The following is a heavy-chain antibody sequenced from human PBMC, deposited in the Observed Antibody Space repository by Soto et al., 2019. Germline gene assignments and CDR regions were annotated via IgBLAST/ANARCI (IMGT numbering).Heavy chain of an antibody. CDR2: INPGGGST. Sequence: ASVKVSCKASGYTFTDYYFHWVRQAPGQGLEWMAIINPGGGSTTYAQKFKGRVTVTRDTSTSTLYMELTSLRSEDTAVYFCTRAVSLNSGSYYFDYWGHGTLVTVSS. CDR3: TRAVSLNSGSYYFDY. D-gene: IGHD3-10*01. CDR1: GYTFTDYY. V-gene: IGHV1-46*03. J-gene: IGHJ4*01.